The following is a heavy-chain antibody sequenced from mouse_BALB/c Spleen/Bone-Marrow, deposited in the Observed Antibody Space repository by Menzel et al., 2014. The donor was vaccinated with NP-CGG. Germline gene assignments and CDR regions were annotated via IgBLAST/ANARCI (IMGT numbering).Heavy chain of an antibody. CDR1: GDSITSGY. V-gene: IGHV3-8*02. D-gene: IGHD1-1*01. CDR2: ISHSGST. Sequence: EVMLVESGPSLVKPSQTLSLTCSVTGDSITSGYWNWIRKFPGNKLEYMGYISHSGSTYYNPSLRSRISITRDSSKNQYYLQLNSVTIEDTATYYCASGIYCYGRSSYWYLDVWGAGTTVTVSS. CDR3: ASGIYCYGRSSYWYLDV. J-gene: IGHJ1*01.